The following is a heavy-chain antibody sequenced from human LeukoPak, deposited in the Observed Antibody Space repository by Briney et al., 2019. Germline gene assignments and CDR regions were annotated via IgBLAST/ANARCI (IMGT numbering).Heavy chain of an antibody. D-gene: IGHD4-17*01. J-gene: IGHJ4*02. V-gene: IGHV3-74*01. Sequence: GGSLRLSCAASGFTFSSYWMHWVRQAPGKGLVWVSRINSDGSSTSYADSVKGRFTISRDNAKNTLHLQMNSLRAEDTVVYYCARDGDYGDRFDYWGQGTLVTVSS. CDR2: INSDGSST. CDR3: ARDGDYGDRFDY. CDR1: GFTFSSYW.